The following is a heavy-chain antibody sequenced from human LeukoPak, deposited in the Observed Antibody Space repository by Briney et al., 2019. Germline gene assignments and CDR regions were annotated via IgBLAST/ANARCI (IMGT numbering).Heavy chain of an antibody. CDR1: GFTFSAHY. CDR3: AKAFCSEKQCTLDS. V-gene: IGHV3-72*01. D-gene: IGHD3-3*01. Sequence: GGSLILSCAASGFTFSAHYMDWVRQAPGKGLEWVGRIREKVNSYTTVYAASVKGRFTISRDDSTNSVFLQMNSLKTEDTAVYYCAKAFCSEKQCTLDSWGQGTLVSVSS. CDR2: IREKVNSYTT. J-gene: IGHJ4*02.